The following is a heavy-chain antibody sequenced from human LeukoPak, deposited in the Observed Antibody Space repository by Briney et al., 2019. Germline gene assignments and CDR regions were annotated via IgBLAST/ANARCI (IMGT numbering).Heavy chain of an antibody. CDR1: GFTFSSYS. V-gene: IGHV3-21*01. Sequence: GGSLRLSCAASGFTFSSYSMNWVRQAPGKGLEWVSSINNSSRYIYYADSVKGGFTISRDNAKNSLYLQMNSLSDEDTAVYYCARTQGNWFDPWGQGTLVTVSS. CDR3: ARTQGNWFDP. J-gene: IGHJ5*02. CDR2: INNSSRYI.